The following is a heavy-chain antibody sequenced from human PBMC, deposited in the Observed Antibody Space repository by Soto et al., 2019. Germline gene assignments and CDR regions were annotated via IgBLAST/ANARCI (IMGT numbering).Heavy chain of an antibody. CDR3: ARAIYEFHGVVTQYYFDY. CDR1: GYTFTSYD. Sequence: QVQLVQSGAEVKKPGASVKVSCKASGYTFTSYDINWVRQATGQGLEWMGWMNPNSGNTGYAQKFQGRVTMTRNTSINTAYMELSSLRSEDTAVYYCARAIYEFHGVVTQYYFDYWGQGNLVTVSS. J-gene: IGHJ4*02. CDR2: MNPNSGNT. V-gene: IGHV1-8*01. D-gene: IGHD3-3*01.